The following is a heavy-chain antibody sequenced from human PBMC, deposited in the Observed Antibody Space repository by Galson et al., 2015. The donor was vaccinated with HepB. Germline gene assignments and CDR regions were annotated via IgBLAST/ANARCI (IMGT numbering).Heavy chain of an antibody. V-gene: IGHV1-18*01. D-gene: IGHD3-3*01. CDR1: GYTFTSYG. CDR3: ARDQGITIFGVVIIPSYYYYYMDV. CDR2: ISAYNGNT. J-gene: IGHJ6*03. Sequence: SVKVSCKASGYTFTSYGISWVRQAPGQGLEWMGWISAYNGNTNYAQKLQGRVTMTTDTSTSTAYMELRSLRSDDTAVYYCARDQGITIFGVVIIPSYYYYYMDVWGKGTTVTVSS.